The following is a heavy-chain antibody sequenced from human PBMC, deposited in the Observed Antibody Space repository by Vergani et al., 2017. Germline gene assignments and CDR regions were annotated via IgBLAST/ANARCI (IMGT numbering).Heavy chain of an antibody. CDR1: GFTFSSYE. V-gene: IGHV3-7*03. J-gene: IGHJ4*02. D-gene: IGHD2-15*01. Sequence: EVQLVESGGGLVQPGGSLRLSCAASGFTFSSYEMNWVRQAPGKGLEWVANIKQDGSEKYYVDSVKGRFTISRDNAKNSLYLQMNSLRAEDTAVYYCARAWGGRAATDYWGQGTLVTVSS. CDR2: IKQDGSEK. CDR3: ARAWGGRAATDY.